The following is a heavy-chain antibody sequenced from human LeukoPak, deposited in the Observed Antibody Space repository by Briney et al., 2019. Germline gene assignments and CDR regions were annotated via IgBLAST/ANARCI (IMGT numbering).Heavy chain of an antibody. Sequence: GASLKVSCKASGYTFTNYHINWVRQAPGQGLEWMGWINPNTGDRGYAQKFQGRVSITSDTSISTAYMELGSPRSEDTAVYFCARTTSLTASGYDYWGQGTLVTASS. D-gene: IGHD4-17*01. J-gene: IGHJ4*02. CDR1: GYTFTNYH. CDR3: ARTTSLTASGYDY. V-gene: IGHV1-8*03. CDR2: INPNTGDR.